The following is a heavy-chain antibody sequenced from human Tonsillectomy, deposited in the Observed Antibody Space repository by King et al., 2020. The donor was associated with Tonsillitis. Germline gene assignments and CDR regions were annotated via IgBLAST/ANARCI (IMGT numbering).Heavy chain of an antibody. CDR3: ARDRGYCSSISCYVGLFDS. V-gene: IGHV3-48*02. D-gene: IGHD2-2*01. Sequence: VQLVQSGGGLVQPGGSLRLSCAASGFTFSTYSMNWVRQAPGKGLEWVSYISSSSSRIYYADSVKGRFTISRDNAKNSLYLQMNSLRDEDTAVYYCARDRGYCSSISCYVGLFDSWGQGTLVTVSS. J-gene: IGHJ4*02. CDR1: GFTFSTYS. CDR2: ISSSSSRI.